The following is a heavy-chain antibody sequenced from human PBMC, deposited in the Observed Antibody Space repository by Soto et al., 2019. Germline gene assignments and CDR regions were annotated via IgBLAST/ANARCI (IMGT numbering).Heavy chain of an antibody. CDR3: AKTTYYYDSSGYNYFDY. D-gene: IGHD3-22*01. V-gene: IGHV3-23*01. CDR1: GFTFSSYA. Sequence: GESLKISCAASGFTFSSYAMSWVRQAPGKGLEWVSAISGSGGGTYYADSVKGRFTISRDNSKNTMYLQMNSLRAEDTAVYYCAKTTYYYDSSGYNYFDYWGQGTLVTVSS. CDR2: ISGSGGGT. J-gene: IGHJ4*02.